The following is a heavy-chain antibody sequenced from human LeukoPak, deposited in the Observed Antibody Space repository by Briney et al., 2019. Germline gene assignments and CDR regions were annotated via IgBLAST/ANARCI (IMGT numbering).Heavy chain of an antibody. V-gene: IGHV3-7*01. CDR3: ARETSGYYDSSGYYTPPIHDAFDI. Sequence: QPGGSLRLSCAASGFTFSSYWMSWVRQAPGKGLEWVANIKQDGSEKYYVDSVKGRFTISRDNAKNSLYLQMNSLRAEDTAVYYCARETSGYYDSSGYYTPPIHDAFDIWGQGTMVTVSS. D-gene: IGHD3-22*01. J-gene: IGHJ3*02. CDR2: IKQDGSEK. CDR1: GFTFSSYW.